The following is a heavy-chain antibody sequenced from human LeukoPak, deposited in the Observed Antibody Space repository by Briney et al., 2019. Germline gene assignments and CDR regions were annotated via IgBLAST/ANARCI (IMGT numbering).Heavy chain of an antibody. J-gene: IGHJ4*02. V-gene: IGHV1-2*02. D-gene: IGHD2-2*01. CDR3: ARVGQPTDFVVVPSARSDLGMFDY. CDR1: GYTFTCYY. Sequence: GASVKVSCKTSGYTFTCYYMHWVRQAPGQGLEWMGWVNPNSGDTKSAQKFQGRVTLTRDTSISTAYVELTSLRADDTALYYCARVGQPTDFVVVPSARSDLGMFDYWGQGSLVTVSS. CDR2: VNPNSGDT.